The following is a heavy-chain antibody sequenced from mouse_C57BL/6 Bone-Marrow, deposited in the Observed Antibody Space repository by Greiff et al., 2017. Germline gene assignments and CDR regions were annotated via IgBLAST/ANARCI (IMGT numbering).Heavy chain of an antibody. J-gene: IGHJ3*01. CDR2: ISSGGSYT. V-gene: IGHV5-6*02. CDR3: ARRDSSGYGAY. D-gene: IGHD3-2*02. Sequence: EVKLVESGGDLVKPGGSLKLSCAASGFTFSSYGMSWVRQTPDKRLEWVATISSGGSYTYYPDSVKGRFTISRDNAKNTLYLQMSSLKSEDTAMYYCARRDSSGYGAYWGQGTLVTVSA. CDR1: GFTFSSYG.